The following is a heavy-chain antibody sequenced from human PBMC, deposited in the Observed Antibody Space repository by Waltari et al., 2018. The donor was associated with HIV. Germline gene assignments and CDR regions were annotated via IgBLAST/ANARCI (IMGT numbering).Heavy chain of an antibody. CDR1: GGSISSSSYY. CDR3: AREVVGAPNWFDP. V-gene: IGHV4-39*07. CDR2: IYYSGST. Sequence: QLQLQESGPGLVKPSETLSLTCTVSGGSISSSSYYWGWFRQPPGKGLEWIGSIYYSGSTYYNPSLKSRVTISVDTSKNQFSLKLSSVTAADTAVYYCAREVVGAPNWFDPWGQGTLVTVSS. D-gene: IGHD1-26*01. J-gene: IGHJ5*02.